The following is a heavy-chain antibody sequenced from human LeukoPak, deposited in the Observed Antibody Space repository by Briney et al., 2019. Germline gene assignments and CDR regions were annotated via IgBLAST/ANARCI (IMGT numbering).Heavy chain of an antibody. CDR3: ARERRTNWNYLPYYYYYGMDV. J-gene: IGHJ6*02. Sequence: ASVTVSCKASGYTFTSYDINLVRQATGQGLEWMGWMNPNSGNTGYAQKFQGRVTMTRNTSISTAYMELSSLRSEDTAVYYCARERRTNWNYLPYYYYYGMDVWGQGTTVTVSS. D-gene: IGHD1-7*01. CDR1: GYTFTSYD. CDR2: MNPNSGNT. V-gene: IGHV1-8*01.